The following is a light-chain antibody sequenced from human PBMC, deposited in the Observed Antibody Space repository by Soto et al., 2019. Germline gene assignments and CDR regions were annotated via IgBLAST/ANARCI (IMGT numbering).Light chain of an antibody. CDR3: QQRYNWPRFS. J-gene: IGKJ3*01. CDR1: QSLNNS. V-gene: IGKV3-11*01. CDR2: DAS. Sequence: EIVLTQSPATLSLSPGARATLSCRASQSLNNSLAWYQQKPGQAPRLLIYDASERATGIPARFSGSGSGTDFTLTSSSLEPEDFAVYYCQQRYNWPRFSFGPGTRLDIK.